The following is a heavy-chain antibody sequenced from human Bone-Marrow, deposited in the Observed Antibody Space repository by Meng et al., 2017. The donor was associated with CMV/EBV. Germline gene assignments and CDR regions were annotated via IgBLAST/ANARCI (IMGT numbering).Heavy chain of an antibody. V-gene: IGHV4-59*01. CDR1: GGSISSYY. D-gene: IGHD5-12*01. Sequence: SGTLSLTCPVSGGSISSYYWSWIRQPPGKGLEWIGYIYYSGSTNYNPSLKSRVTISVDTSKNQFSLKLSSVTAADTAVYYCAREWLRPPNYFDYWGQGTLVTVSS. J-gene: IGHJ4*01. CDR2: IYYSGST. CDR3: AREWLRPPNYFDY.